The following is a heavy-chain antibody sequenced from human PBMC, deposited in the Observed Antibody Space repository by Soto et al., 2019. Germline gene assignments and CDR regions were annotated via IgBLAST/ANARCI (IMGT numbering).Heavy chain of an antibody. CDR2: IIPIFGTA. CDR3: ARVSGRYSSSWERRSNQGMVGIDV. D-gene: IGHD6-13*01. J-gene: IGHJ6*02. V-gene: IGHV1-69*01. Sequence: QVQLVQSGAEVKKPGSSVKVSCKASGGTFSSYAISWERQAPGQGMEWMGGIIPIFGTANYAQKFQGRVTITADESTCTADMELSRLISEDTAVYYCARVSGRYSSSWERRSNQGMVGIDVRVQGTTFTVS. CDR1: GGTFSSYA.